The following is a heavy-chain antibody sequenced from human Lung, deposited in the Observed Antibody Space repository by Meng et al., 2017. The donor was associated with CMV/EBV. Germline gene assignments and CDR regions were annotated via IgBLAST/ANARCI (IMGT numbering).Heavy chain of an antibody. V-gene: IGHV4-39*02. CDR2: VYYSGST. J-gene: IGHJ4*02. CDR3: MSSSSGRSRGVDPGY. Sequence: LRLSCRVSAGSIRTASFYWGWIRESPGKGLEWIARVYYSGSTYYNPSLKSGVTISEDTSKNRLSLILISVTAAEPPVYYCMSSSSGRSRGVDPGYWGQGVLVTVSS. D-gene: IGHD3-22*01. CDR1: AGSIRTASFY.